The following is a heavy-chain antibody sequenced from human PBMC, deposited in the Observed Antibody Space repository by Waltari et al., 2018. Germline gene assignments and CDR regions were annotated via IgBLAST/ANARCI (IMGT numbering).Heavy chain of an antibody. D-gene: IGHD6-13*01. V-gene: IGHV4-59*01. CDR1: GGSISSYY. Sequence: QVQLQESGPGLVKPSETLSLTCTVSGGSISSYYWSWIRQPPGKGLEWIGYIYYSGSTNSNPSLKSRVTISVDTSKNQFSLKLSSVTAADTAVYYCARGVGYSSSWYFWFGPWGQGTLVTVSS. CDR3: ARGVGYSSSWYFWFGP. CDR2: IYYSGST. J-gene: IGHJ5*02.